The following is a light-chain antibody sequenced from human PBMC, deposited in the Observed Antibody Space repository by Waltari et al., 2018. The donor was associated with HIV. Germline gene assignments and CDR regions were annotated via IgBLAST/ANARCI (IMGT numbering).Light chain of an antibody. CDR3: QHYNNFPWT. CDR2: KAS. J-gene: IGKJ1*01. Sequence: DFQITQSSSTLSTSVIVSVTITCRASPNISSWLAWYQQKPGKAPKLLINKASTLESGVPLRFSGSASGTEFTLTITSLQPDDFATYYCQHYNNFPWTFGQGTKVEI. V-gene: IGKV1-5*03. CDR1: PNISSW.